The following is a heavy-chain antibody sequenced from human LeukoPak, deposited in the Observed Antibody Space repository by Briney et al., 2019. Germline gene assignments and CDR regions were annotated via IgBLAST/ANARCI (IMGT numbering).Heavy chain of an antibody. J-gene: IGHJ4*02. CDR3: ASGGSYAYYFDY. CDR2: ISSSSSTI. V-gene: IGHV3-48*01. D-gene: IGHD1-26*01. CDR1: GFTFSSYA. Sequence: PGGSLRLSCAASGFTFSSYAMSWVRQAPGKGLEWVSYISSSSSTIYYADSVKGRFTISRDNSKNTLYLQMNSLRAEDTAVYYCASGGSYAYYFDYWGQGILVTVSS.